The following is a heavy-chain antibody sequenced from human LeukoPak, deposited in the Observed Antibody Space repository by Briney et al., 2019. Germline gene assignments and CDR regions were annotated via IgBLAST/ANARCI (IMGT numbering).Heavy chain of an antibody. V-gene: IGHV1-8*02. CDR1: GYTFTSYD. Sequence: GASVKVSCKASGYTFTSYDINWVRQATGQGLEWMGWMNPNSGNTGYAQKLQGRVTMTTDTSTSTAYMELRSLRSDDTAVYYCARAREGRLPKYYYDSSGGYYMDVWGKGTTVTISS. CDR3: ARAREGRLPKYYYDSSGGYYMDV. D-gene: IGHD3-22*01. J-gene: IGHJ6*03. CDR2: MNPNSGNT.